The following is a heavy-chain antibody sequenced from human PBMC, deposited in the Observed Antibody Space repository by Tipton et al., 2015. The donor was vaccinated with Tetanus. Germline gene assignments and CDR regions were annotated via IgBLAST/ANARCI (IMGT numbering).Heavy chain of an antibody. CDR3: ARVIRCYGSGSYNFDY. J-gene: IGHJ4*02. CDR1: GGSFSGYY. CDR2: INHSGST. Sequence: TLSLTCAVYGGSFSGYYWSWIRQPPGKGLEWIGEINHSGSTNYNPSLTSRVTISVDTSKNQFSLKLSSVTAADTAVYYCARVIRCYGSGSYNFDYWGQGTLVTVSS. V-gene: IGHV4-34*01. D-gene: IGHD3-10*01.